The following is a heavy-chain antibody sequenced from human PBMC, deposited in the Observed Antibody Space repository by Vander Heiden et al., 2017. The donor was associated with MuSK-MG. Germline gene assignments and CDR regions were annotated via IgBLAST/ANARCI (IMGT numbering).Heavy chain of an antibody. CDR2: FSDSSTYI. J-gene: IGHJ6*03. CDR3: ARSPGYGDSPIGYMAV. D-gene: IGHD4-17*01. V-gene: IGHV3-21*01. Sequence: EVQLVEPGGGLVKPGGSLRLSCAASGFTFSTYSMNWVRQAPGKGLEWVSCFSDSSTYIYYADSVKGRFTISRDNAKNSLYLQMNSLRAEDTAVYYCARSPGYGDSPIGYMAVWGKGIKVTVSS. CDR1: GFTFSTYS.